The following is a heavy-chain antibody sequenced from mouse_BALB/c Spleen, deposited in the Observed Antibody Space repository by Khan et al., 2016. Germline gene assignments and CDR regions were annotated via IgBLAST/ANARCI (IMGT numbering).Heavy chain of an antibody. V-gene: IGHV9-1*02. CDR2: INTYTGEP. CDR1: GYTFTNYG. D-gene: IGHD2-4*01. J-gene: IGHJ3*01. CDR3: ARRVYYDYDGFAY. Sequence: QIQLVQSGPELKKPGETVKISCKASGYTFTNYGMNWVKQAPGKGLEWMGWINTYTGEPTYADDFKGRFAFSLETSASTAYLQINNLKNEDMATYFCARRVYYDYDGFAYWGQGTLVTVSA.